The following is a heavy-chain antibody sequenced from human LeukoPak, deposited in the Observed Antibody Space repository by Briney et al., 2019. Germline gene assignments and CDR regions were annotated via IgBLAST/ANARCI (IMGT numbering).Heavy chain of an antibody. Sequence: PGGSLRLSCAASGFTFSSYGMSWVRQAPGKGLEWVSAISGSGGSTYYADSVKGRFTISRDNSKNTLYLQMNSLRAEDTAVYYCAKDGKLLRGYFQHWGQGTLVTVSS. J-gene: IGHJ1*01. CDR1: GFTFSSYG. V-gene: IGHV3-23*01. CDR3: AKDGKLLRGYFQH. CDR2: ISGSGGST. D-gene: IGHD1-26*01.